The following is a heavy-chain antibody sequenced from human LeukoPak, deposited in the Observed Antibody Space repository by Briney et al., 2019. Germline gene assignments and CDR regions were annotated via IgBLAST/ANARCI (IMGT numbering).Heavy chain of an antibody. V-gene: IGHV4-30-2*01. CDR3: ARVVVDITRYFDP. CDR2: IYHGGST. CDR1: GDSLSSSRYS. Sequence: PSQTLSLTCAVSGDSLSSSRYSWSWLRQPPGKGLEWIGYIYHGGSTHYNPSLESRVTLSVDRSKKQLSLKLTSATAADTAVYYCARVVVDITRYFDPWGQGTLVTVSS. D-gene: IGHD2-15*01. J-gene: IGHJ5*02.